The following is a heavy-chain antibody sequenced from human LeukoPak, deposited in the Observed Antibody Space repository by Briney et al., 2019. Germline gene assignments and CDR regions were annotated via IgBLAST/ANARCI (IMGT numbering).Heavy chain of an antibody. Sequence: PGGSLRLSCAASGFDFEDYAIHWVRQVPGKGLEWVSGISWNSGAKAYADSVRGRFTISRDSSKNMVYLQMNSLRAEDTAVYYCARDGAGGVGDSWGQGTLVTVSS. V-gene: IGHV3-9*01. CDR2: ISWNSGAK. CDR3: ARDGAGGVGDS. D-gene: IGHD3-16*01. J-gene: IGHJ4*02. CDR1: GFDFEDYA.